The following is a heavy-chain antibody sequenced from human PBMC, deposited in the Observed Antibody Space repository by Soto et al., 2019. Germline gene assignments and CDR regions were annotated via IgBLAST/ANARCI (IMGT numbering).Heavy chain of an antibody. D-gene: IGHD2-15*01. J-gene: IGHJ4*02. V-gene: IGHV4-30-4*01. CDR2: IYYSGST. CDR1: GGSISSGDYY. CDR3: ARARGARYFDY. Sequence: QVQLQESGPGLVKPSQTLSLTCTVSGGSISSGDYYWSWIRQPPGKGLEWIGYIYYSGSTYYNPALQSRVTLSVDTSKTQFSLKLSSVTAADTAVYYCARARGARYFDYWGQGTLVTVSS.